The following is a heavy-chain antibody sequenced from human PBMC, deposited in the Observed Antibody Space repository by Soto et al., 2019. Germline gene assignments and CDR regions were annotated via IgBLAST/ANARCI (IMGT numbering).Heavy chain of an antibody. Sequence: QVQLVQSGAEVKKPGSSVKVSCKASGGTFSSYAISWVRQAPGQGLEWMGGIIPIFGTANYAQKFQGRVTNTADESTSKAYMELSSLRSEDTAVYYCAMGLYCSGVSCYGWFDPWGQGTLVTVSS. D-gene: IGHD2-15*01. CDR3: AMGLYCSGVSCYGWFDP. CDR2: IIPIFGTA. V-gene: IGHV1-69*01. J-gene: IGHJ5*02. CDR1: GGTFSSYA.